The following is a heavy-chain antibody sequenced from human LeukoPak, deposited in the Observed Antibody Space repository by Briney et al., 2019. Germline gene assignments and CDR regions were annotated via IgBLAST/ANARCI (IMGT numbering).Heavy chain of an antibody. Sequence: APVKVSCKASGYTFTSYGISWVRQAPGQGLEWMGWISAYNGNTNYAQKLQGRVTMTTDTSTSTAYMELRSLRSDDTAVYYCARVSSRYSSGAFDYWGQGTLVTVSS. D-gene: IGHD6-19*01. CDR2: ISAYNGNT. J-gene: IGHJ4*02. V-gene: IGHV1-18*01. CDR3: ARVSSRYSSGAFDY. CDR1: GYTFTSYG.